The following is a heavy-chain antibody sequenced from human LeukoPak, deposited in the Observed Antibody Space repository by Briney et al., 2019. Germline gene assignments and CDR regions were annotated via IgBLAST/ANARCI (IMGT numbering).Heavy chain of an antibody. CDR1: GFTFSSHS. CDR3: APFSAVTHYYFDY. J-gene: IGHJ4*02. Sequence: PGGSLRLSCAASGFTFSSHSLMWVRQAPGKGLEWVSSISPDSGYIYYADSVKGRFTISRDNAENSLFLQMNNLGAEDTAVYYCAPFSAVTHYYFDYWGQGTLVTVSS. CDR2: ISPDSGYI. D-gene: IGHD6-13*01. V-gene: IGHV3-21*01.